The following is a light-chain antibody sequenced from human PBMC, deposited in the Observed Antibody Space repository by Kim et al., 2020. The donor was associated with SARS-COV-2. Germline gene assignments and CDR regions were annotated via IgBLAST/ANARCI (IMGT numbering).Light chain of an antibody. CDR2: LGS. J-gene: IGKJ5*01. CDR1: HSYGYNY. CDR3: MQVLQT. Sequence: HSYGYNYLDCYLQKPGQSPHLLMYLGSNRASGVPGRFSGSGSGTDFTLRISRVEAEDVGIYYCMQVLQTFAQGTRLEIK. V-gene: IGKV2-28*01.